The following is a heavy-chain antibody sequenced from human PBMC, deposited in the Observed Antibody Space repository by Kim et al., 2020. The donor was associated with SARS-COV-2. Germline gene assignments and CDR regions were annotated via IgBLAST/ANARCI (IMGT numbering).Heavy chain of an antibody. Sequence: GGSLRLSCAASGFTFSSYAMSWVRQAPGKGLEWVSAISGSGGSTYYADSVKGRFTISRDNSKNTLYLQMNSLRAEDTAVYYCAKVIAAAGTGGKDYYYGMDVWGQGTTVTVSS. CDR3: AKVIAAAGTGGKDYYYGMDV. CDR1: GFTFSSYA. D-gene: IGHD6-13*01. CDR2: ISGSGGST. J-gene: IGHJ6*02. V-gene: IGHV3-23*01.